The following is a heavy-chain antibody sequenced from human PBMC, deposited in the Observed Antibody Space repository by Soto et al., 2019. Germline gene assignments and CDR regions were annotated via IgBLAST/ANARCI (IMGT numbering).Heavy chain of an antibody. J-gene: IGHJ5*02. Sequence: SETLSLTCTVSGGSISSYYWSWIRQPPGKGLEWIGEINHSGSTNYNPSLKSRVTISVDTSKNQFSLKLSSVTAADTAVYYCARGRSRQTPGTNWFDPWGQGTLVTVSS. CDR3: ARGRSRQTPGTNWFDP. CDR1: GGSISSYY. V-gene: IGHV4-34*01. D-gene: IGHD1-1*01. CDR2: INHSGST.